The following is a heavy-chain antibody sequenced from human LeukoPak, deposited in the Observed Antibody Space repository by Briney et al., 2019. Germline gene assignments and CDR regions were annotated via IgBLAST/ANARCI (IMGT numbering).Heavy chain of an antibody. Sequence: PGGSLRLSCVASGFTFSSYSMNWVRQAPGKGLEWVGRIKSKTDGGTTDYAAPVKGRFTISRDDSKNTLYLQMNSLKTVDTAVYYCTTLGNWNGGYWGQGTLVTVSS. V-gene: IGHV3-15*01. J-gene: IGHJ4*02. CDR2: IKSKTDGGTT. D-gene: IGHD1-20*01. CDR1: GFTFSSYS. CDR3: TTLGNWNGGY.